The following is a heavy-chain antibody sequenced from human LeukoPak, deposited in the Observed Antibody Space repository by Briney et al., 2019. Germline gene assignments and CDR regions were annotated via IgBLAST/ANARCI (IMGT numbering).Heavy chain of an antibody. CDR2: ISGSGGST. D-gene: IGHD2-2*01. V-gene: IGHV3-23*01. CDR3: APWVVVPAAMVPRY. Sequence: GGSLRLSCAASAFTFSHYGMHWVRQAPGKGLEWVSAISGSGGSTYYADSVKGRFTISRDNSKNTLYLQMNSLRAEDTAVYYCAPWVVVPAAMVPRYWGQGTLVTVSS. J-gene: IGHJ4*02. CDR1: AFTFSHYG.